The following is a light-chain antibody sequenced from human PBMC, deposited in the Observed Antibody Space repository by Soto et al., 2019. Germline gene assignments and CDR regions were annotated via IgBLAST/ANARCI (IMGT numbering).Light chain of an antibody. Sequence: DITMTQSPSTLSASVGDRITITCRASQSISTWLAWFQQKPGKAPNLLIYKVSTLQSGVPSRFSGSGFGTGFTLTISSLQAEDVATYYCQQYDSFPWTFGQGTKVEIK. CDR2: KVS. CDR3: QQYDSFPWT. J-gene: IGKJ1*01. V-gene: IGKV1-5*03. CDR1: QSISTW.